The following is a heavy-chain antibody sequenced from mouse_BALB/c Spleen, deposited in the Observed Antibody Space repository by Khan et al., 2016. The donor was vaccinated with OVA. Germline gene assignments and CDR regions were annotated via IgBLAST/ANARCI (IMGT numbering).Heavy chain of an antibody. CDR1: GYIFTNYW. J-gene: IGHJ4*01. CDR2: IYPGTGST. V-gene: IGHV1-76*01. D-gene: IGHD1-1*01. CDR3: ARGAITSHAMDA. Sequence: QVQLQQSGAELVRLGASVKLSCKTSGYIFTNYWIHWVKQRSGQGLEWIARIYPGTGSTYSNEKFKGKATLTADKSSSTAYMQLSSLKSEDSAVYFCARGAITSHAMDAWGQGTSVTVSS.